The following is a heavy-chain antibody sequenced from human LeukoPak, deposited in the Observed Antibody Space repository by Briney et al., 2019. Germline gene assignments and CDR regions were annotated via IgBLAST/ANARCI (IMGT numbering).Heavy chain of an antibody. J-gene: IGHJ4*02. D-gene: IGHD3-16*02. CDR3: ARDPTGITFGGVIVRRYYFDY. V-gene: IGHV4-34*01. CDR2: INQSGST. CDR1: GGSFSDYY. Sequence: PSETLSLTCAVYGGSFSDYYWSWIRHPPGKGLEWIGEINQSGSTNYNPSLKSRVTISVDTSKNQFSLKLSSVTAADTAVYYCARDPTGITFGGVIVRRYYFDYWGQGTLVTVSS.